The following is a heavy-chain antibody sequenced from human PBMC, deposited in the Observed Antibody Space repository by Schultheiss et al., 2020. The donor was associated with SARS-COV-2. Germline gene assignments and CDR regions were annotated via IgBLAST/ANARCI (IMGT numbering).Heavy chain of an antibody. CDR2: INPNSGGT. CDR1: GYTFTGYY. J-gene: IGHJ5*02. D-gene: IGHD4-11*01. Sequence: VKVSCKASGYTFTGYYMHWVRQAPGQGLEWMGWINPNSGGTNYAQKFQGRVTMTRDTSISTAYMELSRLRSDDTAVYYCARGLHTVTWPGWFDPWGQGTLVTVSS. CDR3: ARGLHTVTWPGWFDP. V-gene: IGHV1-2*02.